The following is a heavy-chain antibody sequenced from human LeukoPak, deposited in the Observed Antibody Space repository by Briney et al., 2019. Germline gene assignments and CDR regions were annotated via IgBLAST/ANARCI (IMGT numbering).Heavy chain of an antibody. J-gene: IGHJ6*03. CDR2: VSYDGSNK. CDR3: ARSTRSTDYYYYYMDV. Sequence: PGRSLRLSCAASGFTFSSYGMHWLRQAPGKEREGVAVVSYDGSNKYYADSVKGRFTISRDNAKDTLDLEMESLRAQGTAGYYCARSTRSTDYYYYYMDVWGKGTTVTVSS. D-gene: IGHD2-2*01. V-gene: IGHV3-30*03. CDR1: GFTFSSYG.